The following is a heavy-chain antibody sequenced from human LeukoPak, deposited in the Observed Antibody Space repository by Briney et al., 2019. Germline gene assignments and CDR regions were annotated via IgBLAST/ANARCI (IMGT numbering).Heavy chain of an antibody. Sequence: SVKVSRKASGGTFSSYAISWVRQAPGQGLEWMGRIIPILGIANYAQKFQGRVTITADKSTSTAYMELSSLRSEDTAVYYCAREDTFSDYPLFDYWGQGTLVTVSS. CDR3: AREDTFSDYPLFDY. CDR1: GGTFSSYA. J-gene: IGHJ4*02. D-gene: IGHD2/OR15-2a*01. V-gene: IGHV1-69*04. CDR2: IIPILGIA.